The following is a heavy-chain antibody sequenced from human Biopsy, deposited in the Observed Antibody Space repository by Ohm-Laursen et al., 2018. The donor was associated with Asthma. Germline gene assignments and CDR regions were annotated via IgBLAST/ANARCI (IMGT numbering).Heavy chain of an antibody. J-gene: IGHJ4*02. V-gene: IGHV3-21*01. CDR3: SRDFTIGSGSPFHF. D-gene: IGHD3-10*01. CDR2: ISSLSRYI. CDR1: GFVLRDYT. Sequence: SLRLSCTASGFVLRDYTMNGVRQAPGKGLEWVASISSLSRYIYHATSLRGRFTISRDNSKRSLYLQMASLRGDDTAVYYCSRDFTIGSGSPFHFWGRGTLVTVSS.